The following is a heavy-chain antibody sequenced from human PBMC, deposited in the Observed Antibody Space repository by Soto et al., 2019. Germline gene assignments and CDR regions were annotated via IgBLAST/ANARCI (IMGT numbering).Heavy chain of an antibody. J-gene: IGHJ4*02. CDR1: GFTFSSYA. CDR3: AKGVRGYSYEALDY. CDR2: ISGAGDDR. Sequence: GGSLRLSCAASGFTFSSYAMSWVRQAPGKGLEWVSGISGAGDDRQHADAVKGRITISRDNSKSTLYLQMNSLRVEDTAVYYCAKGVRGYSYEALDYWGQGTLVTVSS. V-gene: IGHV3-23*01. D-gene: IGHD5-18*01.